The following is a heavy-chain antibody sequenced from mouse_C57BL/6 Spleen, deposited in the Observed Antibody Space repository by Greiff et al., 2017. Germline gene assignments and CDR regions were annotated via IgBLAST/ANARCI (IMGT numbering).Heavy chain of an antibody. CDR3: ARSYDYGSSYEDYFDY. Sequence: QVQLQQPGAELVMPGASVKLSCKASGYTFTSYWMHWVKQRPGQGLEWIGEIDPSDSYTNYNQKFKGKSTLTVDKSSSTAYMQLSSLTSEDSAVYYCARSYDYGSSYEDYFDYWGQGTTLTVSS. V-gene: IGHV1-69*01. D-gene: IGHD1-1*01. J-gene: IGHJ2*01. CDR1: GYTFTSYW. CDR2: IDPSDSYT.